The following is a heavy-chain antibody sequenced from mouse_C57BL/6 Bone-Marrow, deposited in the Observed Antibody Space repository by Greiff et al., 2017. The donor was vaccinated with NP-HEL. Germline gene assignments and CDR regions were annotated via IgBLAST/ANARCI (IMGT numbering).Heavy chain of an antibody. CDR3: TTPYGYDEGAWCAY. Sequence: VQLQQSGAELVRPGASVKLSCTASGFNIKDDYMHWVKQRPEQGLEWIGWIDPENGDTEYASKFQGKATITADTSSNTAYLQLSSLTSEDTAVYYCTTPYGYDEGAWCAYWGQGTLVTVSA. CDR2: IDPENGDT. D-gene: IGHD2-2*01. V-gene: IGHV14-4*01. J-gene: IGHJ3*01. CDR1: GFNIKDDY.